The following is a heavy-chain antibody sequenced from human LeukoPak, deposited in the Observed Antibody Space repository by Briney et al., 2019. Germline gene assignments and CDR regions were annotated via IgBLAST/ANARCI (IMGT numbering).Heavy chain of an antibody. CDR1: GFTFSSYG. CDR2: ISYDGSNK. CDR3: AKDIIAASGTDGFDI. V-gene: IGHV3-30*18. J-gene: IGHJ3*02. Sequence: PGGSLRLSCAASGFTFSSYGMHWVRQAPGKGLEWVAVISYDGSNKYYADSVKGRFTISRDNSKNTLYLQMNSLRAEDTAVYYCAKDIIAASGTDGFDIWGEGTMVTVSS. D-gene: IGHD6-13*01.